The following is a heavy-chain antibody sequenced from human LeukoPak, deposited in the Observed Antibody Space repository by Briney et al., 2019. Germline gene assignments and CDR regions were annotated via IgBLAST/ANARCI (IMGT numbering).Heavy chain of an antibody. CDR3: ARAPPVSPPPPDAFGI. J-gene: IGHJ3*02. CDR2: ISGSGGST. CDR1: GFTLSDYY. Sequence: PGGSLRLSCAASGFTLSDYYMSWIRQAPGKGLEWVSAISGSGGSTYYADSVKGRFTISRDNSKNTLYLQMNSLRAEDTAVYYCARAPPVSPPPPDAFGIWGQGTMVTVSS. V-gene: IGHV3-23*01.